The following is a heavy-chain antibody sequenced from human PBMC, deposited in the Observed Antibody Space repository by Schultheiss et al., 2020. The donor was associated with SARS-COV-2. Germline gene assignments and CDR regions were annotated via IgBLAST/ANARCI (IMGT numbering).Heavy chain of an antibody. D-gene: IGHD1-26*01. J-gene: IGHJ4*02. CDR1: GGSISSGGYY. Sequence: SETLSLTCSVSGGSISSGGYYWSWIRQHPGKGLEWIGYIYYSGSTYYNPSVKSLPTISVDTSKNQFSLKLSSVTAADTAVYYCARGWELLGWGQGTLVTVSS. CDR2: IYYSGST. V-gene: IGHV4-31*01. CDR3: ARGWELLG.